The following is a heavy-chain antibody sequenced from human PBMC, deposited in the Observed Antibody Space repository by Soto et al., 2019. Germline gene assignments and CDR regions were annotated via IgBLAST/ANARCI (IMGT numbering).Heavy chain of an antibody. V-gene: IGHV3-30*18. Sequence: QVQLVESGGGVVQPGRSLRLSCAASGFTFSSYGMHWVRQAPGKGLEWVAVISYDGSNKYYADSAKGRFTISRDNSKNTLYLQMNSLRAEDTAVYYCAKGGLHPDYFDYWGQGTLVTVSS. D-gene: IGHD4-4*01. CDR3: AKGGLHPDYFDY. CDR1: GFTFSSYG. CDR2: ISYDGSNK. J-gene: IGHJ4*02.